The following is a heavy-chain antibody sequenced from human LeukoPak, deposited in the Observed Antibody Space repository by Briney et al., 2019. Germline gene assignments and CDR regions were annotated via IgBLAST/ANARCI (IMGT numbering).Heavy chain of an antibody. CDR1: GDSIGRGSYY. V-gene: IGHV4-61*02. Sequence: SETLSLTCAVSGDSIGRGSYYWGWLRQPAGKAPEWIGRIFNTGSTNYNPSLKSRVTISVDTSKNQFSLNLRSVTAADTAVYYCARDICGYNYGCFDSWGQGTLVTVSS. J-gene: IGHJ4*02. CDR3: ARDICGYNYGCFDS. CDR2: IFNTGST. D-gene: IGHD5-18*01.